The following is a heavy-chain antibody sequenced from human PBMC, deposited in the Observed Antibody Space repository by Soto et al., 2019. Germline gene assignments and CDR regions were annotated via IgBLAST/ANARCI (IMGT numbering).Heavy chain of an antibody. Sequence: ASVKVSCKASGYTFTSYGISWVRQAPGQGLEWMGWINAYNGNTNYAQKLQGRVTMTTDTSTSTAYMELRSLRSDDTAVYYCAKAYYDFWSGYSKKYYYYGMDVWGQGTTVTVSS. CDR2: INAYNGNT. V-gene: IGHV1-18*01. J-gene: IGHJ6*02. D-gene: IGHD3-3*01. CDR3: AKAYYDFWSGYSKKYYYYGMDV. CDR1: GYTFTSYG.